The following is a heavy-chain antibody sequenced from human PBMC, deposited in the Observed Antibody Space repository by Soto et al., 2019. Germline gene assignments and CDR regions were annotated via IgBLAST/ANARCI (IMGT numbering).Heavy chain of an antibody. D-gene: IGHD1-26*01. Sequence: QSGGSLRLSCAASGFTFRSFGMHWVRQTPGKGLEWVALISYDGVNEDYADSVKGRFAISRDNSKNELYLQMDSLRVEDTAVYHCAQDKAWELPYPRLPGYWGQGTLVTVSS. CDR1: GFTFRSFG. CDR3: AQDKAWELPYPRLPGY. J-gene: IGHJ4*02. CDR2: ISYDGVNE. V-gene: IGHV3-30*18.